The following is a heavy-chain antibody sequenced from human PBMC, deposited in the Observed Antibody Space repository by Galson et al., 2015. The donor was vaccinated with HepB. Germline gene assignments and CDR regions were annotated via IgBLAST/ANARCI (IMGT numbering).Heavy chain of an antibody. J-gene: IGHJ3*01. Sequence: SVKVSCKVSGYTLTELSMHWVRQAPGKGLEWMGGFDPEDGETIYAQKFQGRVTMTEDTSTDTAYMELSSLRSEDTAVYYCATSPSSNELDAFDVWGQGTMVTVSS. D-gene: IGHD1-1*01. V-gene: IGHV1-24*01. CDR2: FDPEDGET. CDR1: GYTLTELS. CDR3: ATSPSSNELDAFDV.